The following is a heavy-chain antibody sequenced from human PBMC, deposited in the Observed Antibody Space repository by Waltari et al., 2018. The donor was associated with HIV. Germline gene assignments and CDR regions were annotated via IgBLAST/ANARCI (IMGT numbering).Heavy chain of an antibody. Sequence: EVPLLESGGGLVQPGGSLRLSCTASGFTFICYAMRWVRQAPGKGLEWVSTISASGGSTYYADSVKGRFTISRDNSKNILYLQMNSLRAEDTAVYYGTEMPGEYWGQGTLVTVSS. D-gene: IGHD2-2*01. V-gene: IGHV3-23*01. CDR1: GFTFICYA. J-gene: IGHJ4*02. CDR2: ISASGGST. CDR3: TEMPGEY.